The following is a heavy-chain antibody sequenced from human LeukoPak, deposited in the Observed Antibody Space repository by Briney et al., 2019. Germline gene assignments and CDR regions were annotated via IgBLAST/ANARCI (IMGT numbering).Heavy chain of an antibody. V-gene: IGHV4-59*01. CDR3: ARSADTAMVGGFDY. CDR2: IYYSGST. J-gene: IGHJ4*02. Sequence: SETLSLTCTVSGGSISNYYWSWIRQPPGKGLEWIGYIYYSGSTNYNPSLKSRVTISVDTSKNQFSLKLSSVTAADTAVYYCARSADTAMVGGFDYWGQGTLVTVSS. D-gene: IGHD5-18*01. CDR1: GGSISNYY.